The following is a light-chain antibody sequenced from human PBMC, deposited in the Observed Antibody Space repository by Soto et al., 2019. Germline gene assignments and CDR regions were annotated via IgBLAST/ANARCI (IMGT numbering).Light chain of an antibody. V-gene: IGLV2-14*01. CDR2: EVN. CDR3: SSYTSSSTWV. Sequence: QSALTQPASVSGSPGQSITISCTGTSSDVGGYNYVSWYQQRPGKAPKLMIYEVNNRPSGVSNRFSGSKSGNTASLTISGLQAEDEADYYCSSYTSSSTWVFGGGTKLTVL. CDR1: SSDVGGYNY. J-gene: IGLJ3*02.